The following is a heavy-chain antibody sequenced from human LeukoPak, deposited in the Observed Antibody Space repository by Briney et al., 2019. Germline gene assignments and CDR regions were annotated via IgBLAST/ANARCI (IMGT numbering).Heavy chain of an antibody. D-gene: IGHD2-15*01. CDR1: GFTFSSYT. Sequence: PGGSLRLSCEGSGFTFSSYTLSWIRQAPGKGLEWVSSITSSSDYIYLAASMKGRFTVSRDNARNSVYLQMHSLRAEDTAVYYCARDWGYCAGGSCYYYGMDVWGPGTTVTVCS. J-gene: IGHJ6*02. CDR3: ARDWGYCAGGSCYYYGMDV. V-gene: IGHV3-21*06. CDR2: ITSSSDYI.